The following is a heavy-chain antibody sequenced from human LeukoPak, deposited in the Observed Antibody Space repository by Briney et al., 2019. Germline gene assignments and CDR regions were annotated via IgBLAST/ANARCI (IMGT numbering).Heavy chain of an antibody. D-gene: IGHD3-10*01. CDR3: ARDPAGFGSGSYYKWGFDP. V-gene: IGHV1-2*02. J-gene: IGHJ5*02. Sequence: ASVKVSCKASGYTFTGYYMHWVRQAPGQGLEWMGWINPNSGGTNYAQKVQGRVTMTRDTSISTAYMELSRLRSDDTAVYYCARDPAGFGSGSYYKWGFDPWGQGTLVTVSS. CDR2: INPNSGGT. CDR1: GYTFTGYY.